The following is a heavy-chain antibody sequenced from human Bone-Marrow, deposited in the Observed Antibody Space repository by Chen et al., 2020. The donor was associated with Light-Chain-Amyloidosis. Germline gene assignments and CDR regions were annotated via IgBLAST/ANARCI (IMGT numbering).Heavy chain of an antibody. D-gene: IGHD2-2*01. CDR2: FWSDGSQK. Sequence: QVQLVESGGGVVQPGGSLRLSCASSGFSLSNYGIHWVRQAPGKGLEWVAVFWSDGSQKYCADSVKGRFTVARDIFKNSLYLQMSSLRSEDTAIYYCARDADTSSHHSHFDYWGQGAQVTGSS. J-gene: IGHJ4*02. CDR3: ARDADTSSHHSHFDY. V-gene: IGHV3-33*01. CDR1: GFSLSNYG.